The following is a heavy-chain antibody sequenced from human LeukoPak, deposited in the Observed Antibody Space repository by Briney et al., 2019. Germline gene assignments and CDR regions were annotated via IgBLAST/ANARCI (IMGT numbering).Heavy chain of an antibody. J-gene: IGHJ4*02. D-gene: IGHD3-3*01. CDR2: SRNKDHRYST. CDR3: VRGHDSFDY. CDR1: GFTFSDHY. Sequence: PGGSLRLSCAVSGFTFSDHYMDWVRQAPGKGLEWVGRSRNKDHRYSTEYAASVKGRFSISRDESKNSLYLQMNSLRIDDTAIYYCVRGHDSFDYWGQGTLVTVS. V-gene: IGHV3-72*01.